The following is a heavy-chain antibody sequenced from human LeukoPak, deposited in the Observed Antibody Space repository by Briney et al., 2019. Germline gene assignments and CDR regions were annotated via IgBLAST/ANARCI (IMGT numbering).Heavy chain of an antibody. CDR1: GGSFSGYY. J-gene: IGHJ5*02. V-gene: IGHV4-34*01. CDR2: INHSGST. Sequence: SETLSLTCAVYGGSFSGYYWSWIRQPPGKGLEWIGEINHSGSTNYNPSLKSRVTISVDTSKNQFSLKLSPVTAADTAVYYCARGGADYDSSGYYEANWFDPWGQGTLVTVSS. CDR3: ARGGADYDSSGYYEANWFDP. D-gene: IGHD3-22*01.